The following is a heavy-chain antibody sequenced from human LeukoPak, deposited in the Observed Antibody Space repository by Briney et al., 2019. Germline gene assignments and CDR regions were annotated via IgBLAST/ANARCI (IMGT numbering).Heavy chain of an antibody. CDR3: TTLPQDIVVVPAA. D-gene: IGHD2-2*01. Sequence: GGSLRLSCAASGFTFSNAWMSWVRQAPGKGLEWVGRIKSKTDGETTDYAAPVKGRFTISRDDSKNTLYLQMNSLKTEDTAVYYCTTLPQDIVVVPAAGGQGTLVTVSS. CDR1: GFTFSNAW. V-gene: IGHV3-15*01. CDR2: IKSKTDGETT. J-gene: IGHJ4*02.